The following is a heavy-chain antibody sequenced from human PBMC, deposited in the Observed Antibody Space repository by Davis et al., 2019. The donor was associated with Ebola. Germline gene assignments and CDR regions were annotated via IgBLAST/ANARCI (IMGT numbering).Heavy chain of an antibody. CDR1: GFTVSSNY. CDR3: ARDVGYYDSKWVNDAFDI. D-gene: IGHD3-22*01. V-gene: IGHV3-11*04. CDR2: ISSSGSTI. Sequence: GGSLRLSCAASGFTVSSNYMSWVRQAPGKGLEWVSYISSSGSTIYYADSVKGRFTISRDNAKNSLYLQMNSLRAEDTAVYYCARDVGYYDSKWVNDAFDIWGQGTMVTVSS. J-gene: IGHJ3*02.